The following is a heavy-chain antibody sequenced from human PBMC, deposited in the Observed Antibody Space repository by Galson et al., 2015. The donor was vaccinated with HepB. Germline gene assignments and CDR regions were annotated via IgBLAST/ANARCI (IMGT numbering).Heavy chain of an antibody. CDR1: GFTVSSNY. D-gene: IGHD6-6*01. Sequence: SLRLSCAASGFTVSSNYMSWVRQAPGKGLEWVSVIYSGGSTYYADSVKGRFTISRDNSKNTLYLQMNSLRAEDTAVYYCARETFEYSSPPAYYYYYHMDVWGKGTTVTVSS. CDR3: ARETFEYSSPPAYYYYYHMDV. V-gene: IGHV3-53*01. J-gene: IGHJ6*03. CDR2: IYSGGST.